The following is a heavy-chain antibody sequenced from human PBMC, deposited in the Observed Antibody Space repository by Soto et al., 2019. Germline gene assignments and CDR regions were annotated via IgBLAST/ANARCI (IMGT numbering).Heavy chain of an antibody. D-gene: IGHD3-9*01. Sequence: GGSLRLSCAASGFTFSSYAMSSVRQAPGKGLEWVSAISGRGGSTYYADSGKGRFTISRDNSKNTLYLQMNSLRAEDTAVYYCAKDGTRYDILPGYYSVSWFDPWGQGTLVTVSS. J-gene: IGHJ5*02. CDR3: AKDGTRYDILPGYYSVSWFDP. CDR1: GFTFSSYA. CDR2: ISGRGGST. V-gene: IGHV3-23*01.